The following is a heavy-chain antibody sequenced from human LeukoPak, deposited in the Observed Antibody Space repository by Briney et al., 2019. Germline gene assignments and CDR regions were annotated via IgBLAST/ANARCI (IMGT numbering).Heavy chain of an antibody. CDR1: GSTFDDYA. Sequence: GGSLRLSCAASGSTFDDYAMHWVRQAPGKGLEWVSGISWNSGSIGYADSVKGRFTISRDNAKNSLYLQMNSLRAEDTALYYCAKDMSSGFGELSLDYWGQGTLVTVSS. CDR3: AKDMSSGFGELSLDY. J-gene: IGHJ4*02. D-gene: IGHD3-10*01. CDR2: ISWNSGSI. V-gene: IGHV3-9*01.